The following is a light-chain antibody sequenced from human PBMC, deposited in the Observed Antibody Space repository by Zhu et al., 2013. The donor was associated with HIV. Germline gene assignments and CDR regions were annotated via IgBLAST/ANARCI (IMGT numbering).Light chain of an antibody. Sequence: DIQMTQSPSSLSASVGDRVTITCRASQSISSYLNWYQQRPGKAPKRLIYLASTLQSGVPSRFSGSGSGTDFTLTISSLQPEDFGTYYCLQSNSYPRTFGQGTRLEIK. CDR2: LAS. CDR1: QSISSY. J-gene: IGKJ2*02. CDR3: LQSNSYPRT. V-gene: IGKV1-17*01.